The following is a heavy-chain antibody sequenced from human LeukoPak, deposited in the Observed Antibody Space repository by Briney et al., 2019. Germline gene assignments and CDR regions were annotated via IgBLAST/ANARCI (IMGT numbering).Heavy chain of an antibody. D-gene: IGHD3-10*01. J-gene: IGHJ5*02. CDR2: INPSGGST. CDR1: GYTFTSYY. Sequence: ASVKVSCKASGYTFTSYYMHWVRQAPGQGLEWMGIINPSGGSTSYAQKFQGRVTMTRDMSTSTVYMELSSLRSEDTAVYYCARMSRRGVEKQFRCWFDPWGQGTLVTVSS. V-gene: IGHV1-46*01. CDR3: ARMSRRGVEKQFRCWFDP.